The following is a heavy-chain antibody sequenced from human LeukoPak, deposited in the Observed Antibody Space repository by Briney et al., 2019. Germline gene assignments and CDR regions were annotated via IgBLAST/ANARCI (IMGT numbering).Heavy chain of an antibody. J-gene: IGHJ4*02. D-gene: IGHD5-18*01. CDR1: GFTFSSYE. Sequence: GGSLRLSCAASGFTFSSYEMNWVRQAPGKGLEWVSYISSSGSTIYYADSVKGRFTISRDNSKNTLYLQMNSLRAEDTAVYYCAKGNPDTGYYFDYWGQGTLVTVSS. CDR2: ISSSGSTI. CDR3: AKGNPDTGYYFDY. V-gene: IGHV3-48*03.